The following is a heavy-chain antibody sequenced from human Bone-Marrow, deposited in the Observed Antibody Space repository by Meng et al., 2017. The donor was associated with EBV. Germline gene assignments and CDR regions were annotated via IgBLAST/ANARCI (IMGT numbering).Heavy chain of an antibody. V-gene: IGHV1-69*01. D-gene: IGHD1-26*01. J-gene: IGHJ4*02. CDR1: GGTFSSYA. Sequence: QGHLVQAGAEVKKPGSSVKGSCKASGGTFSSYAISWVRQAPGQGLEWMGGIIPIFGTANYAQKFQGRVTITADESTSTAYMELSSLRSEDTAVYYCARVMIGSYYFDYWGQGTLVTVSS. CDR3: ARVMIGSYYFDY. CDR2: IIPIFGTA.